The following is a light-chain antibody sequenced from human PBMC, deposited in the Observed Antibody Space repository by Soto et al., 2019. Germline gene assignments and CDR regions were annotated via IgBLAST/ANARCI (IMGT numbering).Light chain of an antibody. J-gene: IGLJ2*01. CDR2: DVN. V-gene: IGLV2-11*01. CDR3: FSYAGSYTFV. CDR1: SSDVGGFNS. Sequence: QSVLTQPRSVSGSPGQSVTISCTGTSSDVGGFNSVSWYQQHPGKAPKLMIHDVNKRTSGVPDRFSGSKSGYRASLTISGLQAADEADYYCFSYAGSYTFVFGGGTKVTVL.